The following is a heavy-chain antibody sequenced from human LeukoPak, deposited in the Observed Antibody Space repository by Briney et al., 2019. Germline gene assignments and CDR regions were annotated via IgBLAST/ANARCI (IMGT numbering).Heavy chain of an antibody. D-gene: IGHD1-26*01. Sequence: GGSLRLSCAASGFTFSSYGMHWVRQAPGKGLEWVAVIWYDGSNKYYADSVKGRFTISRDNSKNTLYLQMNSLRAEDTAVYYCVKDLGRYRNNCFDYWGQGTLVTVSS. J-gene: IGHJ4*02. CDR3: VKDLGRYRNNCFDY. CDR2: IWYDGSNK. V-gene: IGHV3-33*06. CDR1: GFTFSSYG.